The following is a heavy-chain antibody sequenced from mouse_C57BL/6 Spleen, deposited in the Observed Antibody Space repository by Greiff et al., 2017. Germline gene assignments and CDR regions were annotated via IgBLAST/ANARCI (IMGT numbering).Heavy chain of an antibody. Sequence: QVQLQQSGPELVKPGASVTISCKASGYAFSSSWMNWVKQRPGTGLEWIGRIYPGDGDTNYNGKFKGKATLTADKSSSTAYMQLSSLTSEDSAVYFCAQDDYYGSSYVYAMDYWGQGTSVTVSS. CDR3: AQDDYYGSSYVYAMDY. J-gene: IGHJ4*01. CDR1: GYAFSSSW. V-gene: IGHV1-82*01. CDR2: IYPGDGDT. D-gene: IGHD1-1*01.